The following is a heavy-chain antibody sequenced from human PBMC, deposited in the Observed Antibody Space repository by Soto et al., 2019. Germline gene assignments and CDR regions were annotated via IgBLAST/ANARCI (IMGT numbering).Heavy chain of an antibody. CDR1: GFTFSSYG. CDR3: AKVVQLWFPPWFDP. D-gene: IGHD5-18*01. CDR2: ISYDGSNK. V-gene: IGHV3-30*18. J-gene: IGHJ5*02. Sequence: LRLSCAASGFTFSSYGMHWVRQAPGKGLEWVAVISYDGSNKYYADSVKGRFTISRDNSKNTLYLQMNSLRAEDTAVYYCAKVVQLWFPPWFDPWGQGTLVTVSS.